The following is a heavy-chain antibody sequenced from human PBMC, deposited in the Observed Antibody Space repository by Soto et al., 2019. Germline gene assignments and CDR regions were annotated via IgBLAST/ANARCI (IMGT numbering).Heavy chain of an antibody. V-gene: IGHV3-23*01. CDR1: GFTFSSYA. J-gene: IGHJ4*02. D-gene: IGHD2-21*02. CDR2: IFGSSGRT. Sequence: EVQLLESGGGLVQPGGSLRLSCAASGFTFSSYAMSWVRQSPGKGLEWVSAIFGSSGRTFYADSVKGRFTISRDNSKSTLSLQMNSLRAEDTAVYYCAKADCGGDCYNFDSWGQGTLVTVSS. CDR3: AKADCGGDCYNFDS.